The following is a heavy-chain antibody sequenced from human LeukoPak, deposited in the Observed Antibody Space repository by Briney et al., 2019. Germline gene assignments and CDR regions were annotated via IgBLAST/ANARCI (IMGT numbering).Heavy chain of an antibody. V-gene: IGHV4-59*01. CDR3: ARMYYYAFDY. D-gene: IGHD3-10*01. CDR1: GGSISSYY. J-gene: IGHJ4*02. Sequence: SETLSLTCTVSGGSISSYYWSWIRQPPGQGLEWIGYIYYSVSTNYNPPLKSRVTISVDTSKNQFSLKLSSVTAADTAVYYCARMYYYAFDYWGQGTLVTVSS. CDR2: IYYSVST.